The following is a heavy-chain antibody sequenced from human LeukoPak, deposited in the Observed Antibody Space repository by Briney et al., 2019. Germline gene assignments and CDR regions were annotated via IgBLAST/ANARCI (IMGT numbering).Heavy chain of an antibody. CDR3: ARPGKWELLGTFDY. Sequence: PGGSLRLSCAASGFTFSSYAMSWVRQAPGKGLEWVSAISGSGGSTYYADSVKGRFTISRDNSKNTLYLQMNSLRAEDTAVYYCARPGKWELLGTFDYWGQGTLVTVSS. V-gene: IGHV3-23*01. D-gene: IGHD1-26*01. J-gene: IGHJ4*02. CDR2: ISGSGGST. CDR1: GFTFSSYA.